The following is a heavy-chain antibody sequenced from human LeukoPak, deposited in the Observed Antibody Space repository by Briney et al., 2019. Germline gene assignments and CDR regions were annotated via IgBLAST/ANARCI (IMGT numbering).Heavy chain of an antibody. Sequence: GGSLRLSCAASGFTFSDYCMSWIRQAPGKGLEWVSYISSSGSTIYYADSVKGRFTISRDNAKNSLYLQMNSLRAEDTAVYYCASRRITGTTGYWGQGTLVTVSS. D-gene: IGHD1-7*01. V-gene: IGHV3-11*04. J-gene: IGHJ4*02. CDR1: GFTFSDYC. CDR2: ISSSGSTI. CDR3: ASRRITGTTGY.